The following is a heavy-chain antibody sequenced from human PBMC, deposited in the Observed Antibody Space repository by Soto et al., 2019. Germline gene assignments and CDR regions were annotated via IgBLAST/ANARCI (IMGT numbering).Heavy chain of an antibody. Sequence: PGGSLRLSCAASGFTFSSYSMNWVRQAPGKGLEWVSYISSSSSTIYYADSVKGRFTISRDNAKNSLYLQMNSLRAEDTAVYYCARAPYGSGSYYPDYFDYWGQGTLVTVSS. V-gene: IGHV3-48*04. J-gene: IGHJ4*02. CDR3: ARAPYGSGSYYPDYFDY. CDR1: GFTFSSYS. CDR2: ISSSSSTI. D-gene: IGHD3-10*01.